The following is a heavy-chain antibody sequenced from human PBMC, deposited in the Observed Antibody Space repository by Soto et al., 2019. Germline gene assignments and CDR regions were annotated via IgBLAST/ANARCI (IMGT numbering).Heavy chain of an antibody. CDR2: IYYSGST. CDR3: ARGAHYYDSRPIDY. D-gene: IGHD3-22*01. Sequence: PSETLSLTCTVSGGSISSGDYYWSWIRQPPGKGLEWIEYIYYSGSTYYNPSLKSRVTLSVDTSKNQFSLKLSSVTAADTAVYYCARGAHYYDSRPIDYWGQGTXVTVSS. CDR1: GGSISSGDYY. V-gene: IGHV4-30-4*01. J-gene: IGHJ4*02.